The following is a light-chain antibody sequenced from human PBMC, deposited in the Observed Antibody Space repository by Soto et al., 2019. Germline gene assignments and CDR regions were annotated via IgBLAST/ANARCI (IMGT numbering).Light chain of an antibody. CDR1: QDIINY. Sequence: DIQMTQSPSAVSASVGDRVTITCRTSQDIINYLVWFQQKPGKVPERLIYGATNLQSGVPSRFSGSGSGTEFTLTISSLQPDDSATYYCQHYNDYSYTFGPGTKVDIK. CDR3: QHYNDYSYT. V-gene: IGKV1-17*03. CDR2: GAT. J-gene: IGKJ2*01.